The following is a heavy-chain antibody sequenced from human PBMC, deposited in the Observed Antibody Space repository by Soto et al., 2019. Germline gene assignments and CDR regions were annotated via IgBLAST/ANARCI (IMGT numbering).Heavy chain of an antibody. Sequence: GASVNVSCKACGCTFTTYVISWVRQAPGRGREWMGWINPKNGNINYPQHIQGRVTLTTDTSTTTAYMDVRSLRSDDTAFYYCARGYCTPSPGDYLDYWGQGTLVTVSS. CDR2: INPKNGNI. V-gene: IGHV1-18*01. D-gene: IGHD1-26*01. J-gene: IGHJ4*02. CDR3: ARGYCTPSPGDYLDY. CDR1: GCTFTTYV.